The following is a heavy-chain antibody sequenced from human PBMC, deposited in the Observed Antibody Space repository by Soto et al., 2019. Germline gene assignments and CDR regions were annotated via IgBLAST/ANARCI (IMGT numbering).Heavy chain of an antibody. CDR2: IYSGAST. CDR1: GFTVSSNY. J-gene: IGHJ3*02. CDR3: ARDNPTEDAFDI. V-gene: IGHV3-53*01. Sequence: PGGSLRLSCAASGFTVSSNYMSWVRQAPGKGLELVSVIYSGASTYYADSVKGRFTISRDNSKNTLYLQMNSLRAEDTAVYYCARDNPTEDAFDIWGQGTMVTVSS.